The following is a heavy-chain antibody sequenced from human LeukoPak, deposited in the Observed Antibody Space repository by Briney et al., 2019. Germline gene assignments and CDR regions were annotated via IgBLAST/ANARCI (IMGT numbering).Heavy chain of an antibody. CDR3: TSVIAAAGEIDY. CDR2: IRSKAYGGTT. CDR1: GFTFGDYA. V-gene: IGHV3-49*04. Sequence: PGGSLRLSCTASGFTFGDYAMSWVRQAPGKGLEWVGSIRSKAYGGTTEYAASVKGRFTISRDDSKSIAYLQMNSLKTEDTAVYYCTSVIAAAGEIDYWGQGTLVTVSS. D-gene: IGHD6-13*01. J-gene: IGHJ4*02.